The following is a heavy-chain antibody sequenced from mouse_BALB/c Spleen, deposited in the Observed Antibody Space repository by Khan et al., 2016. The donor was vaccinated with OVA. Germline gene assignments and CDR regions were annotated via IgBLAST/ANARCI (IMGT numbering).Heavy chain of an antibody. CDR3: TRDYWFTY. V-gene: IGHV5-6-5*01. CDR1: GFTFSNYA. Sequence: EVQLVESGGDLVKPGGSLKLSCAASGFTFSNYAMSWVRQTPEKRLEWVASISSGGTSYVPDRVKGRFAIYSKNGRKILYLQMSSLRSEDTAMYYWTRDYWFTYWGQGTLVTVSA. J-gene: IGHJ3*01. CDR2: ISSGGTS.